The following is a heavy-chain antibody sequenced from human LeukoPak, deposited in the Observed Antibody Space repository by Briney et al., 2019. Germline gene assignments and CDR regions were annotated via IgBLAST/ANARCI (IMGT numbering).Heavy chain of an antibody. V-gene: IGHV3-23*01. D-gene: IGHD2-15*01. CDR2: ISGSGGST. CDR3: AKDYCGGGSCYGGGFDY. Sequence: PGGSLRLSCAASGFTFSSYAMSWVRQAPGKGLEWVSAISGSGGSTYYADSVKGRFTISRDNSKNTLYLQMNSLRAEDTAVYYCAKDYCGGGSCYGGGFDYWGQGTLVTASS. J-gene: IGHJ4*02. CDR1: GFTFSSYA.